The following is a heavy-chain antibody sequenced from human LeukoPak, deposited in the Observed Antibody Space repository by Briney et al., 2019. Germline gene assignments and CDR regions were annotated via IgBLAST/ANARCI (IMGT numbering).Heavy chain of an antibody. V-gene: IGHV3-74*01. Sequence: PGWSLRLSCAASGFTFSHYWMHWVRQAPAKGLVWVSDITGDGSGTNYADYVKGRFTISRDNAKNTLYLQMNSLRADDTAVYYYSRKTWFDSWGQGTLVTVSS. CDR2: ITGDGSGT. J-gene: IGHJ5*01. CDR3: SRKTWFDS. CDR1: GFTFSHYW.